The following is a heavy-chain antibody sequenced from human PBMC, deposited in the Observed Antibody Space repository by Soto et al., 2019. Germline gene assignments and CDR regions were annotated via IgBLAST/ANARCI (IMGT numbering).Heavy chain of an antibody. D-gene: IGHD3-3*01. CDR1: GGSISSYY. J-gene: IGHJ6*03. Sequence: SETLSLTCTVSGGSISSYYWSWIRQPPGKGLEWIGYIYYSGSTNYNPSLKSRVTISVDTSKNQFSLKLSSVTAADTAVYYCARGSIRFLESVTYYYYYYMDVWGKGTTVTVSS. CDR2: IYYSGST. CDR3: ARGSIRFLESVTYYYYYYMDV. V-gene: IGHV4-59*01.